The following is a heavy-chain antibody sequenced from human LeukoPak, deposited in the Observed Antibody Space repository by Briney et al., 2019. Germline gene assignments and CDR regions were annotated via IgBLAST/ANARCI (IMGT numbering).Heavy chain of an antibody. D-gene: IGHD5-18*01. CDR2: IYYSGST. J-gene: IGHJ4*02. CDR3: ARHLDSYGDNVGDY. CDR1: GGSISSYY. V-gene: IGHV4-59*08. Sequence: SETLSLTCTVSGGSISSYYWSWIRQPPGKGLEWIGYIYYSGSTNCNPSLKSRVTISVDTSKNQFSLKLTSMTAADTAVYYCARHLDSYGDNVGDYWGQGTLVTVSS.